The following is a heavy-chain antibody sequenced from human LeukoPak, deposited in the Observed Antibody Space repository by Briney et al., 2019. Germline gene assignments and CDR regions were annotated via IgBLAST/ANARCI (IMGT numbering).Heavy chain of an antibody. D-gene: IGHD5-12*01. J-gene: IGHJ3*02. Sequence: GGSLRLSCAASGFTFSTYYMSWVRQAPGTGLEWVANIKQDGSEKYYVDSVKGRFTISRDNAKNSLYLQMNSLRAEDTAVYYCARDLRPYSGYDNLAFDIWGQGTMVTVSS. V-gene: IGHV3-7*01. CDR3: ARDLRPYSGYDNLAFDI. CDR2: IKQDGSEK. CDR1: GFTFSTYY.